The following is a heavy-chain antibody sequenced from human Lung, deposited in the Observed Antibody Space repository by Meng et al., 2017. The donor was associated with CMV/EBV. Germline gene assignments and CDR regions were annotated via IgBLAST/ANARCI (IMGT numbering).Heavy chain of an antibody. V-gene: IGHV6-1*01. CDR2: TYYRSKWYH. CDR3: ARGINGGCGD. D-gene: IGHD4-23*01. Sequence: VHLQQPGPGLVKPSQTLSLTCAISGDIVSSNSAAWHWIRQSPSRGLEWLGRTYYRSKWYHEYAVSVKSRITISPDTPKNQFSLQLNSMTPEDTAVYYCARGINGGCGDWGQGTLVTVSS. J-gene: IGHJ4*02. CDR1: GDIVSSNSAA.